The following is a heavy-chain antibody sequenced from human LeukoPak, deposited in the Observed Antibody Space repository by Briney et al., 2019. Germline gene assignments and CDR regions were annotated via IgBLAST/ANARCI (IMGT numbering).Heavy chain of an antibody. CDR1: GGTFSSYA. CDR2: IIPIFGTA. Sequence: ASVKVSCKASGGTFSSYAISWVRQAPGQGLEWMGGIIPIFGTANYAQKFQGRVTITTDESTSTAYMELSSLRSEDTAVYYCARVDGVTYYFDYWGQGTLVTVSS. V-gene: IGHV1-69*05. D-gene: IGHD2-21*02. CDR3: ARVDGVTYYFDY. J-gene: IGHJ4*02.